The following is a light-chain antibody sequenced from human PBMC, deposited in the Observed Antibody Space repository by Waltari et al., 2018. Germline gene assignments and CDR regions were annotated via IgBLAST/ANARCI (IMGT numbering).Light chain of an antibody. CDR2: DVT. J-gene: IGLJ1*01. CDR1: SSDVGGYSY. CDR3: CSYAGSDTYV. Sequence: QSALTQPRSVSGSPGQSVAIACTGTSSDVGGYSYVSWYQQHPGKAPKLILYDVTRRPAWVPDRFSGSKSGNPASLTIAGLQADDAAHYYCCSYAGSDTYVFGTGTEVTVL. V-gene: IGLV2-11*01.